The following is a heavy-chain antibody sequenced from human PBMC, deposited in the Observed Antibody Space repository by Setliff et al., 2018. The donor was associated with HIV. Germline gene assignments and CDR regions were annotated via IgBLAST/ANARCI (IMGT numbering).Heavy chain of an antibody. J-gene: IGHJ5*02. CDR2: IYYSGST. V-gene: IGHV4-39*01. CDR1: GGSISSSSYY. CDR3: ASQSSTYYDFWSGSMGWFDP. D-gene: IGHD3-3*01. Sequence: SETLSLTCTVSGGSISSSSYYWGWIRQPPGKGLEWIGSIYYSGSTYYNPSLKSRVTISVDTSKIQFSLKLSSVTATDTAVYYCASQSSTYYDFWSGSMGWFDPWGQGALVTVSS.